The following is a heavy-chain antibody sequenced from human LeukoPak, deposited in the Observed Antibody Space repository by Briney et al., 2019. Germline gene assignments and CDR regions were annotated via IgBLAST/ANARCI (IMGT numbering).Heavy chain of an antibody. CDR3: AREIDPFGDSPFDY. J-gene: IGHJ4*02. Sequence: SETLSLTCTVSGGSISSYHWSWIRQPAGKGLEWIGRIYTSGSTNYNPSLKSRVTMSVDTSKNQFSLKLSSVTAADTAVYYCAREIDPFGDSPFDYWGQGTLVTVSS. CDR1: GGSISSYH. D-gene: IGHD3-10*01. CDR2: IYTSGST. V-gene: IGHV4-4*07.